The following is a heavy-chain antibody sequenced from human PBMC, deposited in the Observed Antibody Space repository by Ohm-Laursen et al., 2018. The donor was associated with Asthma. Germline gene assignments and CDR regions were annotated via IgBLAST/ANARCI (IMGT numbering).Heavy chain of an antibody. CDR3: ARGHGYNLY. CDR1: GFSFSSYA. CDR2: ISYGGSKK. Sequence: SLRLSCAASGFSFSSYAMHWVRQAPGMGLEWVAVISYGGSKKFYADSVKGRFTISRDNSKNTLYLQMNSLRAADTAVYYCARGHGYNLYWGQGTLVTVSS. J-gene: IGHJ4*02. D-gene: IGHD5-24*01. V-gene: IGHV3-30*03.